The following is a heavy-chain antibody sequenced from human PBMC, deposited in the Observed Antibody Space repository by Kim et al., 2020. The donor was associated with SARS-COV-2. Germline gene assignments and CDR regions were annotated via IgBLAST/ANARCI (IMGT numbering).Heavy chain of an antibody. D-gene: IGHD3-10*01. V-gene: IGHV3-30*04. J-gene: IGHJ6*02. CDR1: GLSFSSHA. CDR3: AGTNYRFFGLDV. Sequence: GGSLRLSCAASGLSFSSHAMHWVRQGPGKGLEWVAFISFDGMNTYYAESVKGRFTISRDNSKNTLYLQINSLRLEDTAIYYGAGTNYRFFGLDVWGQGTTVTVSS. CDR2: ISFDGMNT.